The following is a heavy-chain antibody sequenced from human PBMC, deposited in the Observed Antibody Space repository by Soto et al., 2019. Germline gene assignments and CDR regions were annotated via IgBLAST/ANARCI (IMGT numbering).Heavy chain of an antibody. V-gene: IGHV3-21*01. CDR2: ISSSSSYI. Sequence: PGGSLRLSCAASGFTFSSYSMNWVRQAPGKGLEWVSSISSSSSYIYYADSVKGRFTISRDNAKNSLYLQMNSLRAEDTAVYYCVRTVTIRADAFDIWGQGTMVTVSS. CDR1: GFTFSSYS. CDR3: VRTVTIRADAFDI. D-gene: IGHD4-17*01. J-gene: IGHJ3*02.